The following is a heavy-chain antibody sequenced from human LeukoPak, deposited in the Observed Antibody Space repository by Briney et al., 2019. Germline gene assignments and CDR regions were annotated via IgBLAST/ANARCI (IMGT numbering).Heavy chain of an antibody. J-gene: IGHJ4*02. Sequence: GGSLRLSCAASGFTFDDYGMSWVRQAPGKGREWVSGINWNGGSTGYADSVKVRFTISRDNAKNSLYLQMNSLRAEDTALYYCARDPHSGTYTAQGYWGQGTLVTVSS. V-gene: IGHV3-20*04. CDR1: GFTFDDYG. CDR3: ARDPHSGTYTAQGY. CDR2: INWNGGST. D-gene: IGHD1-26*01.